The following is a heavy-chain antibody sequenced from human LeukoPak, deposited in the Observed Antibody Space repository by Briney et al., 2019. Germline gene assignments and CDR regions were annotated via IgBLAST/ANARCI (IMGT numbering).Heavy chain of an antibody. Sequence: GGSLRLSCAASGFTFSVSAMCWVRPAAGKGLEWVSSISSSSSYIYYADSVKGRFTISRDTAKNSLYLQMNSLRAEDTAVYYCARDFYCSGGSCYSGNWFDPWGQGTLVTVSS. J-gene: IGHJ5*02. CDR2: ISSSSSYI. V-gene: IGHV3-21*01. CDR3: ARDFYCSGGSCYSGNWFDP. D-gene: IGHD2-15*01. CDR1: GFTFSVSA.